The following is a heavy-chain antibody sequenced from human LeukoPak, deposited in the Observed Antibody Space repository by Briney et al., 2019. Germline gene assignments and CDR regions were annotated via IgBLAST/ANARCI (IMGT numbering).Heavy chain of an antibody. Sequence: SQTLSLTCTVSGGSISSGDYYWSWIRQPPGKGLEWIGYIYYSGSTYYNPSLKSRVTISVDTSKNQFSLKLSSVTAADTAVYYCARDSALLSRPFDYWGQGTLVTVSS. V-gene: IGHV4-30-4*08. CDR3: ARDSALLSRPFDY. CDR1: GGSISSGDYY. CDR2: IYYSGST. D-gene: IGHD2-15*01. J-gene: IGHJ4*02.